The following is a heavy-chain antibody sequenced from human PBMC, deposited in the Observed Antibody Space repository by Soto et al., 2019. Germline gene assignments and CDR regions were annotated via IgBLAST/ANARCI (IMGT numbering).Heavy chain of an antibody. CDR1: GYTSTEFD. D-gene: IGHD3-3*01. Sequence: RASVKVSCKTSGYTSTEFDINWVRQAPGQGLEWMGWMNTNTGNTGYAQKFQGRVTMTRDTSISTAYMELRRLRSEDTAVYYCARVVRFFGGHAGYWGQGTLVTVSS. J-gene: IGHJ4*02. CDR3: ARVVRFFGGHAGY. CDR2: MNTNTGNT. V-gene: IGHV1-8*01.